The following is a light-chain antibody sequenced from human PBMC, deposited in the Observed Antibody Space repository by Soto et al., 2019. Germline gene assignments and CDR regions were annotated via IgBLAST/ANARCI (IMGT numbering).Light chain of an antibody. CDR3: QPYNNWTLT. V-gene: IGKV3-15*01. J-gene: IGKJ5*01. CDR2: DTS. Sequence: ESVMRQSPAPLSVSPGERATLSCRASQGIGDALAWYQHKPGQTPRLLIYDTSTRATGVPTRFSGSRSGAEFTLTINSLQSEDFAVYYCQPYNNWTLTFGGGTRLEI. CDR1: QGIGDA.